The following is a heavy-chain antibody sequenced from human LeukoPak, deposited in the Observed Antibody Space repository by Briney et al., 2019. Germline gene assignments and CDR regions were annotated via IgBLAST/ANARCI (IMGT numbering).Heavy chain of an antibody. CDR1: GGSFSGYY. J-gene: IGHJ4*02. CDR3: ARRIAVAGDFDY. D-gene: IGHD6-19*01. V-gene: IGHV4-34*01. CDR2: INHSGST. Sequence: SETLSLTCAVYGGSFSGYYWSWIRQPPGKGLEWIGEINHSGSTNYNPSLKSRVTISVGTSKNQFSLKLSSVTAADTAVYYCARRIAVAGDFDYWGQGTLVTVSS.